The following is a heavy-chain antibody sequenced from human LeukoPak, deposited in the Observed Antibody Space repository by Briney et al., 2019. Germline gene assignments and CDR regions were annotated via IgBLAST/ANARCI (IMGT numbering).Heavy chain of an antibody. V-gene: IGHV7-4-1*02. J-gene: IGHJ4*02. D-gene: IGHD3-16*01. Sequence: GASVKVSCKASGYTFTSYAMNWVRQAPGQGLEWMGWINTNTGNPTYAQGFTGRFVFSLDTSVSTAYLQISSLKAEDTAVYYCARELGMITFGGVMNYTGDYWGQGTLVTVSS. CDR1: GYTFTSYA. CDR3: ARELGMITFGGVMNYTGDY. CDR2: INTNTGNP.